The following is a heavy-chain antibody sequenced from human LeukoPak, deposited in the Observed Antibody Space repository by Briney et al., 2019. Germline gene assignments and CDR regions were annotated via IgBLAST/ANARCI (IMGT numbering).Heavy chain of an antibody. Sequence: PSETLSLTCNVSGGSISSYYWSWIRQPPGKGLEWIGYIYYSGSTNYNPSLKSRVTISVDTSKNQFSLKLSSVTAADTAVYYCARVGGYCSSTSCYYYGMDVWGKGTTVTVSS. CDR3: ARVGGYCSSTSCYYYGMDV. J-gene: IGHJ6*04. CDR1: GGSISSYY. V-gene: IGHV4-59*01. D-gene: IGHD2-2*01. CDR2: IYYSGST.